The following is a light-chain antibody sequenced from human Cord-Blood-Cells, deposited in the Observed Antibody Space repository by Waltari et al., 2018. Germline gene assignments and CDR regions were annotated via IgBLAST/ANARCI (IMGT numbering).Light chain of an antibody. V-gene: IGLV2-14*01. CDR1: SSDVGGYNS. Sequence: QSALTHPAPVSGSLGQSITISCTGTSSDVGGYNSVSWYQQHPGKAPKLMIYDVSKRPSGVSNRFSGSKSGNTASLTISGLQAEDEADYYCSSYTSSSTWVFGGGTKLTVL. J-gene: IGLJ3*02. CDR2: DVS. CDR3: SSYTSSSTWV.